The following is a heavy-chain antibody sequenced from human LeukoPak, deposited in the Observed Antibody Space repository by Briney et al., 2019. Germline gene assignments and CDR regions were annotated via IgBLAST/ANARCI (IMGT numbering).Heavy chain of an antibody. CDR3: ARAYSSSSHPYYYYMDV. J-gene: IGHJ6*03. CDR2: ISGNNGNT. D-gene: IGHD6-6*01. CDR1: GGTFSSYA. Sequence: GSSVKVSCKASGGTFSSYAISWVRQAPGQGLEWTGWISGNNGNTNYAQKLQGRVTMTTDTSTSTAYMELRSLRSDDTAVYYCARAYSSSSHPYYYYMDVWGKGTTVTVSS. V-gene: IGHV1-18*01.